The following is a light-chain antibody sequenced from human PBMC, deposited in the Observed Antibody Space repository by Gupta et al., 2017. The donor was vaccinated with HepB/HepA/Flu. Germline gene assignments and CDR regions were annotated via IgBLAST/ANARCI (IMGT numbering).Light chain of an antibody. V-gene: IGLV10-54*04. CDR2: SNS. J-gene: IGLJ3*02. CDR1: NNNVGNQG. CDR3: SASDRSLSLWM. Sequence: QTALTQPPSVSNALRQTATLTCTGNNNNVGNQGAAWLQQHRGHPLKLLSDSNSNRPSGISERFSACRSGNKAYRIITGLQPEDEADDYCSASDRSLSLWMFGGGTKL.